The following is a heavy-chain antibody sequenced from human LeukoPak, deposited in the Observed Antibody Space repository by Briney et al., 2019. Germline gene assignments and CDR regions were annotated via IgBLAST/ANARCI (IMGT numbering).Heavy chain of an antibody. CDR2: IRYDGSNK. J-gene: IGHJ4*02. V-gene: IGHV3-30*02. D-gene: IGHD3-10*01. CDR3: AKVRFGELFVFDY. Sequence: GGSLRLSCAASGFTVSRNYMSWVRQAPGKGLEWVAFIRYDGSNKYYADSVKGRFTISRDNSKNTLYLQMNSLRAEDTAVYYCAKVRFGELFVFDYWGQGTLVTVSS. CDR1: GFTVSRNY.